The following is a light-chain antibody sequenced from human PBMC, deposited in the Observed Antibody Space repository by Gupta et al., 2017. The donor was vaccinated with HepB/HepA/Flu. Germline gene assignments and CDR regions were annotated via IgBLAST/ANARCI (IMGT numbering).Light chain of an antibody. V-gene: IGKV3-15*01. CDR1: QAVRYR. J-gene: IGKJ1*01. CDR2: GAS. Sequence: ETVVTQSPDTLSVSPGERATLSCRTSQAVRYRVAWYQQTPGQSPRLLMYGASTRASGVPARFTGSGSGTEFTLTISSLQSKDFTLYYCLQYNQGWTFGQGTKVEIK. CDR3: LQYNQGWT.